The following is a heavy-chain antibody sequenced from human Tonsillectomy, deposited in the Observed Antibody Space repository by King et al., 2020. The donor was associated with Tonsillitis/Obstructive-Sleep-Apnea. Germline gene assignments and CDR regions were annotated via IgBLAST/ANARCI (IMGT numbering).Heavy chain of an antibody. CDR2: ISSSGSAI. J-gene: IGHJ2*01. Sequence: VQLVESGGGLVQPGGSLRLSCAASGFTFSSYEMNWVRQAPGKGLEWVSYISSSGSAIYYADSVKGRFTISRDNAKNSLYLQMNSLRAEDTAVYYCARPRIAAAGRNRYWYFDLWGRGPLVSVSP. CDR3: ARPRIAAAGRNRYWYFDL. CDR1: GFTFSSYE. V-gene: IGHV3-48*03. D-gene: IGHD6-13*01.